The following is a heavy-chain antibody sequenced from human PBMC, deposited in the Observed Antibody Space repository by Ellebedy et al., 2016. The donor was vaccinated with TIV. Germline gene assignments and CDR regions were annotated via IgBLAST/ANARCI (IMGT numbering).Heavy chain of an antibody. CDR3: ARESNYWYFDL. CDR1: GFTFSDNY. J-gene: IGHJ2*01. CDR2: ISSSGSTI. D-gene: IGHD4-11*01. V-gene: IGHV3-11*01. Sequence: GESLKISCAASGFTFSDNYMSWIRQAPGKGLEWISYISSSGSTIYYADSVKGRFTISRDNAKNSLYLQMNSLRAEDTAVYYCARESNYWYFDLWGRGTLVTVSS.